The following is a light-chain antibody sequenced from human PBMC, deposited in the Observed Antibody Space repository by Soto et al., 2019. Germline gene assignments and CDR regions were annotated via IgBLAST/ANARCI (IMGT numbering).Light chain of an antibody. V-gene: IGLV2-8*01. Sequence: QSALTQPPSASGSPGQSVTISCSGTGGDIGRYDFVSWYQQYPGKAPKLLIYEVDKRPSGVPDRFSGSKSGDRASLTVSGLRPEDEADYHCSAYAGGNIVIFGGGTKVTVL. CDR3: SAYAGGNIVI. J-gene: IGLJ2*01. CDR1: GGDIGRYDF. CDR2: EVD.